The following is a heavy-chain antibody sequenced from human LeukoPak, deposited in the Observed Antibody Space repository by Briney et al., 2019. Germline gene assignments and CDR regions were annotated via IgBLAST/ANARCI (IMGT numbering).Heavy chain of an antibody. CDR2: ISSSSSTI. Sequence: GGSLRLSCAASGFTFSSYSMNWVRQAPGKGLEWVSYISSSSSTIYYADSVKGRFTISRDNAKNSLYLQMNSLRAEDTAVYYCARDGFGWDPSGDIWGQGTMVTVSS. J-gene: IGHJ3*02. D-gene: IGHD3-10*01. V-gene: IGHV3-48*04. CDR3: ARDGFGWDPSGDI. CDR1: GFTFSSYS.